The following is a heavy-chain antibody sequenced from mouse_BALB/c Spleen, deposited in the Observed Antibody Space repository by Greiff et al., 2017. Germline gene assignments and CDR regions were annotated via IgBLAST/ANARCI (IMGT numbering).Heavy chain of an antibody. D-gene: IGHD1-1*01. CDR1: GYSITSDYA. Sequence: EVQRVESGPGLVKPSQSLSLTCTVTGYSITSDYACNWIRQFPGNKLEWMGYISYSGSTSYNPSLKSRISITRDTSKNQFFLQLNSVTTEDTATYYCARGHGSSYFDYWGQGTTLTVSS. CDR2: ISYSGST. J-gene: IGHJ2*01. V-gene: IGHV3-2*02. CDR3: ARGHGSSYFDY.